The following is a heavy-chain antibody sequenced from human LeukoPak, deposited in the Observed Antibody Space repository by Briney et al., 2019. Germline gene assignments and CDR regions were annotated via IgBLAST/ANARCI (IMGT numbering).Heavy chain of an antibody. J-gene: IGHJ4*02. D-gene: IGHD3/OR15-3a*01. CDR2: IYYNGNT. Sequence: SETLSLTCTVSGGSISSTSYYWGWIRQPPGKGLEWIGSIYYNGNTYYNPSLKSRVTISVDTSKNQFSLKLSSVTAADTAVYYCEREGLSPYWGQGTLVTVSS. V-gene: IGHV4-39*07. CDR3: EREGLSPY. CDR1: GGSISSTSYY.